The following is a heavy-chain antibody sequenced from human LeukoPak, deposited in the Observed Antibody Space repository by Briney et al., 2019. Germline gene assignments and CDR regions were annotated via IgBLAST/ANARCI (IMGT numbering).Heavy chain of an antibody. V-gene: IGHV5-51*01. CDR1: GYSFTDYW. Sequence: GESLKISCKGSGYSFTDYWIGWVRQMPGKGLEWMGIIFPGDFELKYSPSFQGQVIISVDKSIDTAYLQWSSLQASDTAMYYYARHGLEGCRGGMCYRSFHYYGMDVWGQGTTVTVSS. CDR2: IFPGDFEL. CDR3: ARHGLEGCRGGMCYRSFHYYGMDV. J-gene: IGHJ6*02. D-gene: IGHD2-15*01.